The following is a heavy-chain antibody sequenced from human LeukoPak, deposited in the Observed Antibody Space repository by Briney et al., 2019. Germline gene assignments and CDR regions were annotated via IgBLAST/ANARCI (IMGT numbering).Heavy chain of an antibody. Sequence: GESLKISCKGSGYSFTSKWIGWVRQMPGKGLEWMGNIYPGDSDTRYSPSFQGQVTISADKSISTAYLQWSSLKASDTAMYYCARQCGPWDYYFDYWGQGTLVTVSS. CDR3: ARQCGPWDYYFDY. J-gene: IGHJ4*02. CDR1: GYSFTSKW. CDR2: IYPGDSDT. V-gene: IGHV5-51*01. D-gene: IGHD1-26*01.